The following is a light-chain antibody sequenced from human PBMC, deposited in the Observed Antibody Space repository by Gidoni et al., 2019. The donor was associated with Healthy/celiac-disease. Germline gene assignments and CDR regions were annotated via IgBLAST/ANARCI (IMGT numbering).Light chain of an antibody. Sequence: DIQLTQSPSTLSASVGDRVNITCRASQSISSWLAWYQQKPGKAPKLLIHKASSLESGVPSRFSGSGSGTEFTLTISSLQPDDFATYYCQQYNSYPITFGQGTRLEIK. J-gene: IGKJ5*01. CDR1: QSISSW. V-gene: IGKV1-5*03. CDR2: KAS. CDR3: QQYNSYPIT.